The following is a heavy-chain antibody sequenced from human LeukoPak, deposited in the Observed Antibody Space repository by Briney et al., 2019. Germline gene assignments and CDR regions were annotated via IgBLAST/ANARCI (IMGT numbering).Heavy chain of an antibody. J-gene: IGHJ4*02. V-gene: IGHV3-74*01. D-gene: IGHD3-10*01. CDR1: GFTFSSYE. Sequence: GGSLRLSCAASGFTFSSYEMNWVRQAPGKGLVWVSRINSDGSSTSYADSVKGRFTISRDNAKNTLYLQMNSLRAEDTAVYYCARDRYYRYYFDYWGQGTLVTVSS. CDR3: ARDRYYRYYFDY. CDR2: INSDGSST.